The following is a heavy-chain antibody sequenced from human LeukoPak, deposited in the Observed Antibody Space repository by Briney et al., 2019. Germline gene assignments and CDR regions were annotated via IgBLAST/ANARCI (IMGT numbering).Heavy chain of an antibody. J-gene: IGHJ4*02. V-gene: IGHV1-18*01. CDR2: ISAYNGNT. CDR1: GYTFTSYG. D-gene: IGHD1-26*01. CDR3: ARGGAVLGIDY. Sequence: GSVTVSCKASGYTFTSYGISWVRQAPGQGLEGMGWISAYNGNTNYAQKLQGRVTITTDTSTSTAYMELRSLRSDDTAVYYCARGGAVLGIDYWGQGTLVTVSS.